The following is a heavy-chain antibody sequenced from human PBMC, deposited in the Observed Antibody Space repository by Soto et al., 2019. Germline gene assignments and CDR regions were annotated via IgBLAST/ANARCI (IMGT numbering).Heavy chain of an antibody. J-gene: IGHJ3*01. V-gene: IGHV3-7*01. D-gene: IGHD4-17*01. CDR1: GFKFREFW. Sequence: EVQLVESGGDLVHPGESLRLSCAASGFKFREFWMTWVHQAPGKGLEWVANIRPDEIKKHYGDSVNGRFTISRDNAKQSLELQMDDLRADDTAVYYCARDTSPGSQDVRYDAHDFWGQGTMVIVSS. CDR3: ARDTSPGSQDVRYDAHDF. CDR2: IRPDEIKK.